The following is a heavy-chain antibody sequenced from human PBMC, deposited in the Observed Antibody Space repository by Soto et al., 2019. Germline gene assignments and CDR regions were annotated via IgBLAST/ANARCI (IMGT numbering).Heavy chain of an antibody. D-gene: IGHD3-22*01. V-gene: IGHV3-23*01. CDR2: ISGSGGST. CDR3: AKRDDSSGYPFDY. CDR1: GFTFSSYA. Sequence: GGSLRLSCAASGFTFSSYAMSWVRQAPGKGLEWVSAISGSGGSTYYADPVKGRFTISRDNSKNTLYLQMNSLRAEDTAVYYCAKRDDSSGYPFDYWGQGTLVTVSS. J-gene: IGHJ4*02.